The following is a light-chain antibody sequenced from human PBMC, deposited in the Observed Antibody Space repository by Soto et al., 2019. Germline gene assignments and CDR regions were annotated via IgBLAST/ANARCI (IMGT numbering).Light chain of an antibody. CDR1: QSVRDTY. CDR3: QQFGTSPYT. CDR2: ETS. J-gene: IGKJ2*01. Sequence: IVLTQSPDTLSLSPGERATLSCRASQSVRDTYLAWYQQRPGQAPRLLIYETSIRASGIPDRFSGSGSGTDFPLTISRLEPEDFAVYWCQQFGTSPYTLGQGTK. V-gene: IGKV3-20*01.